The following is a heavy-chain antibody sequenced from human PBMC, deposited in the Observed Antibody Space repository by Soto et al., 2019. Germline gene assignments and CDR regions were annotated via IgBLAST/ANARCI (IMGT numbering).Heavy chain of an antibody. CDR2: IYWDDDK. CDR1: GFSLRTSGVG. D-gene: IGHD1-1*01. J-gene: IGHJ5*02. Sequence: QITLKESGPTLVKPTQTLTLTCTFSGFSLRTSGVGLGWLRQPPGRTLEWLALIYWDDDKRYSPSLNSRLTIANDTSKNQVVLTMINMDPVDTATYYCAHTRKYDDQVHWFDPWGQGTLVTVSS. CDR3: AHTRKYDDQVHWFDP. V-gene: IGHV2-5*02.